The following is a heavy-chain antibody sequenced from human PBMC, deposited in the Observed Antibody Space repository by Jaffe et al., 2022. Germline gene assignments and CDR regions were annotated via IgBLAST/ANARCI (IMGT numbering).Heavy chain of an antibody. D-gene: IGHD6-19*01. V-gene: IGHV3-30*02. CDR2: IRYDGSNK. CDR3: ARPNGYSSGWYSSAGYYMDV. J-gene: IGHJ6*03. CDR1: GFTFSSYG. Sequence: QVQLVESGGGVVQPGGSLRLSCAASGFTFSSYGMHWVRQAPGKGLEWVAFIRYDGSNKYYADSVKGRFTISRDNSKNTLYLQMNSLRAEDTAVYYCARPNGYSSGWYSSAGYYMDVWGKGTTVTVSS.